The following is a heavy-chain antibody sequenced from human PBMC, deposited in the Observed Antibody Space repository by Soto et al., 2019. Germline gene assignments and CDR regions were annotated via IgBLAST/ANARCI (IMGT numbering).Heavy chain of an antibody. D-gene: IGHD3-22*01. CDR3: ARVLEGYYYDSSGYYYIDY. V-gene: IGHV3-21*01. J-gene: IGHJ4*02. CDR1: GFTFSSYS. CDR2: ISSSSSYI. Sequence: EVQLVESGGGLVKPGGSLRLSCAASGFTFSSYSMNWVRQAPGKGLEWVSSISSSSSYIYYADSVKGRFTISRDNAKNSLYLQMNSLRAEDTAVYYCARVLEGYYYDSSGYYYIDYWGQGTLVTVSS.